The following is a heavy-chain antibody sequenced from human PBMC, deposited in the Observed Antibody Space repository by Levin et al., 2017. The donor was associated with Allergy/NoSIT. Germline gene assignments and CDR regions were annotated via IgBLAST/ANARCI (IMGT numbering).Heavy chain of an antibody. Sequence: ETLSLTCAASGFTFSSYNMNWVRQAPGKGLEWVSSISSSSIYMYYADSVKGRFTISRDNAKNSLYLQMKSLRAEDTAVYYCARGTSTNGLSYWGQGTLVTVSS. CDR2: ISSSSIYM. J-gene: IGHJ4*02. CDR1: GFTFSSYN. V-gene: IGHV3-21*01. CDR3: ARGTSTNGLSY. D-gene: IGHD1-1*01.